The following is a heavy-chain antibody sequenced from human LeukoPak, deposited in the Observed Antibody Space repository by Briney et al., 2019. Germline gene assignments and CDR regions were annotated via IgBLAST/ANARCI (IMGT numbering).Heavy chain of an antibody. CDR3: ARGGRTQLWGDYFDY. CDR2: ISAYNGNT. Sequence: ASVKVSCKASGYTFTSYGISWVRQAPGQGLEWMGWISAYNGNTNYAQKLQGRATMTTDTSTSTAYMELRSLRSDDTAVYYCARGGRTQLWGDYFDYWGQGTLVTVSS. J-gene: IGHJ4*02. V-gene: IGHV1-18*01. CDR1: GYTFTSYG. D-gene: IGHD5-18*01.